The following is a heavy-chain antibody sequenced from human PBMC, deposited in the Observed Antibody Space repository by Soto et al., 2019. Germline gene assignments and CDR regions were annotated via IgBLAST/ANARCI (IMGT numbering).Heavy chain of an antibody. D-gene: IGHD3-22*01. J-gene: IGHJ4*02. CDR3: ARSSITMIVPDY. V-gene: IGHV4-61*01. CDR2: IYYSGST. Sequence: ETLSLTCTVSGGSVSSGSYYWSWIRQPPGKGLEWIGYIYYSGSTNYNPSLKSRVTISVDTSKNQFSLKLSSVTAADTAVYYCARSSITMIVPDYWGQGTLVTVSS. CDR1: GGSVSSGSYY.